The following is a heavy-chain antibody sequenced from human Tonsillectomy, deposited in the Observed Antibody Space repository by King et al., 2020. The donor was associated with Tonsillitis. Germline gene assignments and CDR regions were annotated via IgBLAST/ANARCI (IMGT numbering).Heavy chain of an antibody. J-gene: IGHJ6*02. CDR3: ARDIVVVPTEYYYYGMDV. D-gene: IGHD2-2*01. CDR1: GYTFTSYD. CDR2: MNPNSGNT. Sequence: QLVQSGAEVKKPGASVKVSCKASGYTFTSYDINWVRQATGQGLEWMGWMNPNSGNTGYAQKFQGRVTMTRNTSISTAYMELSSLRSEDTAVYYCARDIVVVPTEYYYYGMDVWGQGTTVTVSS. V-gene: IGHV1-8*01.